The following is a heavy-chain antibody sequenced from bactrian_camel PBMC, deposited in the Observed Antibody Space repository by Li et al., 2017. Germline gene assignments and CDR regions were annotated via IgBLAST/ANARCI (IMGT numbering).Heavy chain of an antibody. CDR1: GYTRRSGC. CDR3: AVDGPVAFCSDYPSDFRG. J-gene: IGHJ4*01. D-gene: IGHD2*01. CDR2: IQGDGAK. V-gene: IGHV3S55*01. Sequence: VQLVESGGGSVQAGGSLSLSCATRGYTRRSGCLAWFRQVPGKEREMVAQIQGDGAKHYDSTAEGRFTISKDAAKDTLDLRMTSLKPEDSGMYYCAVDGPVAFCSDYPSDFRGWGQGTQVTVS.